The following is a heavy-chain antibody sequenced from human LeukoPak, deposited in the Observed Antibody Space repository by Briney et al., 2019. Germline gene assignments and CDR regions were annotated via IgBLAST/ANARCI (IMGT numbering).Heavy chain of an antibody. CDR1: GYTFTSYA. CDR2: IIPIFGTA. CDR3: ARGLYQVRLAARLEYYYYYMDG. J-gene: IGHJ6*03. D-gene: IGHD6-6*01. Sequence: SVKVSCMASGYTFTSYAISWVRPAPGQGLAWMEGIIPIFGTANYAQKFQGRVTITAEKSTSTAYIELSSLRSEDTAVYYCARGLYQVRLAARLEYYYYYMDGWGKGTKVTDSS. V-gene: IGHV1-69*06.